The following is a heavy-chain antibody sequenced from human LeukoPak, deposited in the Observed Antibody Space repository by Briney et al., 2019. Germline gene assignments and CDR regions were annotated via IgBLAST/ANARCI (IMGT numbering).Heavy chain of an antibody. CDR2: INSDGSST. J-gene: IGHJ4*02. Sequence: PGGSLRLSCAGSGFPFSSHGMNWVRQAPGKGLVWVSRINSDGSSTNYADSVKGRFTISRDNAKNTLYLQVNSLRAEDTAVYYCTTGHSYGFEWGQGTLVTVSS. CDR3: TTGHSYGFE. D-gene: IGHD5-18*01. V-gene: IGHV3-74*01. CDR1: GFPFSSHG.